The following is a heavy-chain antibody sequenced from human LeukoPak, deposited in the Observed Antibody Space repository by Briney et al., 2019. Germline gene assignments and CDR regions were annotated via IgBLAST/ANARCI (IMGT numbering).Heavy chain of an antibody. J-gene: IGHJ5*02. CDR2: ISTCGSII. Sequence: GGSLRLSCAGSGFPFSGSEMNWVRQAPEKGLEWVSYISTCGSIIYYADSVKGRFTISRDNAKNSVYLHMNSLRAEDTAVYYCARALLGLRTGTKNWFDPWGQGTLVTVSS. CDR1: GFPFSGSE. V-gene: IGHV3-48*03. D-gene: IGHD1-1*01. CDR3: ARALLGLRTGTKNWFDP.